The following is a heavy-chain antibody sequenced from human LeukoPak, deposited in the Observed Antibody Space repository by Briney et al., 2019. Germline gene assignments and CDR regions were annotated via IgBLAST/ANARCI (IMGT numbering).Heavy chain of an antibody. Sequence: PGGSLRLSCVASGFTVSSYYMSWVRQAPGRGLEWVSVIYRGDSTYYADSVRGRFSISRDNSKNILHLQMNSLRAEDTAVYYCARAGDYWGQGALVTVSS. CDR2: IYRGDST. D-gene: IGHD1-14*01. CDR1: GFTVSSYY. V-gene: IGHV3-66*01. J-gene: IGHJ4*02. CDR3: ARAGDY.